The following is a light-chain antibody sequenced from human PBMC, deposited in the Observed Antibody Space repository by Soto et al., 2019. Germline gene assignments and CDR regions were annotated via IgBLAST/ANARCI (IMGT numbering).Light chain of an antibody. J-gene: IGKJ4*01. CDR3: QQYDNYPLT. Sequence: EIVMTQSPAHLSVSPGETTRLSCRASQSINSDVAWYQQKVGQTPRLLIYGTSTRATGISARFSGGGSGTEFTLTISNLQPDDFATYYCQQYDNYPLTFGGGTKVDIK. V-gene: IGKV3-15*01. CDR1: QSINSD. CDR2: GTS.